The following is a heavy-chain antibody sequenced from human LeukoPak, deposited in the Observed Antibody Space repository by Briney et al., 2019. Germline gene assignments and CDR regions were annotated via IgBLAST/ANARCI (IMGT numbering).Heavy chain of an antibody. Sequence: GGSLRLSCAASGFTFSSYTMTWVRQAPGKGLEWVSSITSSGYIYYADSVKGRFTMSRDNAKNSLDLQMNSLRAEGTAVYYCASKLAGYWGQGTLVTVSS. J-gene: IGHJ4*02. CDR3: ASKLAGY. D-gene: IGHD4-23*01. CDR2: ITSSGYI. V-gene: IGHV3-21*01. CDR1: GFTFSSYT.